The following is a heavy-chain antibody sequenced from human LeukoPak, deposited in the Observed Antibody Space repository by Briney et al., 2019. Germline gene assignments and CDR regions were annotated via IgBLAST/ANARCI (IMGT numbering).Heavy chain of an antibody. CDR1: GYTFTSYY. CDR3: ARDNRYCNGGYCSNWFDP. Sequence: GGSVKVSCKASGYTFTSYYMHWVRQAPGQGLEWMGIINPSGGSTSYAQKFQGRVTMTRDTSTSTVYMELSSLRSEDTAVYYCARDNRYCNGGYCSNWFDPWGQGTLVTVSS. D-gene: IGHD2-15*01. CDR2: INPSGGST. J-gene: IGHJ5*02. V-gene: IGHV1-46*01.